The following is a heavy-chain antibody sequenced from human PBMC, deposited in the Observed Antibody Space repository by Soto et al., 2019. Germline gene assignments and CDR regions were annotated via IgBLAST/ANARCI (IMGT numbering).Heavy chain of an antibody. D-gene: IGHD3-22*01. CDR1: GGSISSYY. CDR3: ARGGITMIVPDAFDI. V-gene: IGHV4-59*01. Sequence: NPSETLSLTCTVSGGSISSYYWSWIRQPPGKGLEWIGYIYYSGSTNYNPSLKSRVTISVDTSKNQFSLKLSSVTAADTAVYYCARGGITMIVPDAFDIWGQGTMVTVSS. CDR2: IYYSGST. J-gene: IGHJ3*02.